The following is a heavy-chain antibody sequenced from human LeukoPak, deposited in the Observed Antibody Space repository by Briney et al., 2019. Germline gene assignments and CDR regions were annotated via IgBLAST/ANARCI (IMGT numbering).Heavy chain of an antibody. CDR2: ISSTGTTI. Sequence: GGSLRLSCAASGFTFGSYAMSWVRQAPGKGLEWVSYISSTGTTIYYSDSVKGRFTISRDNAKNSLHLQMNSLRAEDTAVYYCARGGRTTGFFDPWGQGTLVTVSS. J-gene: IGHJ5*02. CDR3: ARGGRTTGFFDP. D-gene: IGHD1-7*01. CDR1: GFTFGSYA. V-gene: IGHV3-48*04.